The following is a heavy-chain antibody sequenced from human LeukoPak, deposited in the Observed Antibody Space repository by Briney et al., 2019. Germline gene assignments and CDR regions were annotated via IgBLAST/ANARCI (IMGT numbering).Heavy chain of an antibody. V-gene: IGHV3-23*01. CDR1: GFTFSSYA. D-gene: IGHD1-1*01. CDR2: ISGSRGST. CDR3: AKDRTWNLYFEVFDF. Sequence: GGSLRLSRAASGFTFSSYAMSWVHQAPGKGLEWVSAISGSRGSTYYADSVKGRFTISRDNFKNTPYLQMNSLRAEDTPVYYCAKDRTWNLYFEVFDFWAKGKMVTVSS. J-gene: IGHJ3*01.